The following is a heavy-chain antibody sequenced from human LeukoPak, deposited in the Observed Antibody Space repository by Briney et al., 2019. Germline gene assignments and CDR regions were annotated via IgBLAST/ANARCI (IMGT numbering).Heavy chain of an antibody. CDR1: GFTFSSYA. D-gene: IGHD3-10*01. CDR2: ISGSDDKT. Sequence: GGSLRLSCAASGFTFSSYAMSWVRQAPGKGLEWVSAISGSDDKTYYADSVQGRFTISRDNSKNTLYLQMNSLRAEDTAVYYCAKWQYGVGFDSRGQGTLVTVSS. CDR3: AKWQYGVGFDS. V-gene: IGHV3-23*01. J-gene: IGHJ4*02.